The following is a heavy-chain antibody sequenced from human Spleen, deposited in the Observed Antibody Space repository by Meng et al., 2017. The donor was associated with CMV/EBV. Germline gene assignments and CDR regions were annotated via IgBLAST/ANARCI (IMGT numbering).Heavy chain of an antibody. V-gene: IGHV1-2*02. CDR2: INPNDAT. Sequence: QVHLAQSGAEVKKPGDSVKVSCEASGYRMADYYIHWMRQAPGQWLEWMGWINPNDATNYAHSFQGRVTMTRDMSMNTVYMELSGLTSDDTAVYYCARSTGWSRFDSWGQGTLVTVSS. D-gene: IGHD6-19*01. J-gene: IGHJ4*02. CDR1: GYRMADYY. CDR3: ARSTGWSRFDS.